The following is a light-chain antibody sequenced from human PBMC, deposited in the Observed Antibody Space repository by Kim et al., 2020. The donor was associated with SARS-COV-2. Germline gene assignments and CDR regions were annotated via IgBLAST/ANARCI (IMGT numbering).Light chain of an antibody. CDR2: GAS. V-gene: IGKV3-15*01. CDR3: QQYNDWPLLT. J-gene: IGKJ4*01. CDR1: QGVRNN. Sequence: SPGERVTLSCRASQGVRNNLAWYQHRPGQAPRLLIYGASTRATDVSARFSGSGSGTEFTLTIRSLQSEDLAVYYCQQYNDWPLLTFGGGTKVDIK.